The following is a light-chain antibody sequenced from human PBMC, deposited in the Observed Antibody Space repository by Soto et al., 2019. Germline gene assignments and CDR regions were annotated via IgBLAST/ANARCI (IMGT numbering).Light chain of an antibody. V-gene: IGLV2-14*01. CDR2: EVS. Sequence: QSALTQPASVSGSPGQSITISCTGTSSDVGGYNYVSWYQHYPGKAPKLMIYEVSNRPSGVSNRFSGSKSGNTASLTISGLQAEDEADYYCSSYTSSSSALYVFGTGTKVTVL. J-gene: IGLJ1*01. CDR3: SSYTSSSSALYV. CDR1: SSDVGGYNY.